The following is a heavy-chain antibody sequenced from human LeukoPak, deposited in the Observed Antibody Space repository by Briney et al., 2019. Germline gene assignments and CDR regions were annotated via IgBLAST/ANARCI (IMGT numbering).Heavy chain of an antibody. CDR1: GYTFTGYY. J-gene: IGHJ4*02. V-gene: IGHV1-2*04. CDR3: ARERGAAAGGGGFDY. Sequence: ASVKVSCKASGYTFTGYYMHWVRQAPGQGLEWMGWINPNSGGTNYAQKFQGWVTMTRDTSISTAYMELSRLRSDDTAVYYCARERGAAAGGGGFDYWGQGTLVTVSS. D-gene: IGHD6-13*01. CDR2: INPNSGGT.